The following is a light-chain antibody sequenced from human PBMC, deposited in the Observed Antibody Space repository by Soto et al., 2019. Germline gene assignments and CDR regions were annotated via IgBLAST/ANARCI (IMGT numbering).Light chain of an antibody. CDR1: SSNIGCNT. CDR3: AAWDDSLNGVV. J-gene: IGLJ2*01. Sequence: QSVLTQPPSASGTPGQRVTISCSGSSSNIGCNTVNWYQQLPGTAPKLLIYSNNQRPSGVPDRFSGSKSGTSASLAISGLQSEDEADYYCAAWDDSLNGVVFGRGTKVTVL. V-gene: IGLV1-44*01. CDR2: SNN.